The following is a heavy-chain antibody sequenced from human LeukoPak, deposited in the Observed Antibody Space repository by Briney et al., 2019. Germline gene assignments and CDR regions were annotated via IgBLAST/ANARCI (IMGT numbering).Heavy chain of an antibody. CDR2: ICYSGST. J-gene: IGHJ3*02. CDR1: GGSISSYY. CDR3: ARDKGDIVAKMGRSWAFAI. V-gene: IGHV4-59*01. Sequence: SGTLSLTCAVSGGSISSYYRSWVRQPPGKGLEWIGYICYSGSTKYKPYLKIQVPISVDTSTTQFSPKLSSVTDAATAGYYCARDKGDIVAKMGRSWAFAIWGQGTTVTVSS. D-gene: IGHD5-12*01.